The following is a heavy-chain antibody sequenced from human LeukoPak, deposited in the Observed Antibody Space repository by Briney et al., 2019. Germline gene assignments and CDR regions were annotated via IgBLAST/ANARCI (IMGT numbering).Heavy chain of an antibody. CDR3: PRVGYCSSSSCQRGFDH. D-gene: IGHD2-15*01. CDR1: GFTFSNYG. V-gene: IGHV3-33*01. CDR2: LWWDGSNK. J-gene: IGHJ4*02. Sequence: PGGSLRLSCAASGFTFSNYGMHWVRQAPGKGLEWVAVLWWDGSNKHYEDSVKCRFTISRDNSKKMLYLQMNSLRVEDTFVYYCPRVGYCSSSSCQRGFDHWGQGTLVTVSS.